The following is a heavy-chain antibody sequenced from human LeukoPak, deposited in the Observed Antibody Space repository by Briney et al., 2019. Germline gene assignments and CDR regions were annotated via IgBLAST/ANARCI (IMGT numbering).Heavy chain of an antibody. V-gene: IGHV1-69*05. CDR2: IIPIFGTA. J-gene: IGHJ4*02. D-gene: IGHD6-6*01. CDR3: ARTASIGARPDY. Sequence: SVKVSCKASGGTFSCYAISWVRQAPGQGLEWMGGIIPIFGTANYAQKFQGKVSITTDESTSTAYMELSSLRSEDTAVYYCARTASIGARPDYWGQGTLVTVSS. CDR1: GGTFSCYA.